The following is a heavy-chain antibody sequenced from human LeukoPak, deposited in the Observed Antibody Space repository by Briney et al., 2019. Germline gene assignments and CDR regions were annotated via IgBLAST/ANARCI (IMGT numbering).Heavy chain of an antibody. D-gene: IGHD2-21*02. V-gene: IGHV1-2*02. CDR3: ARNAYCGGDCYKVALDI. CDR2: INPNSGGT. J-gene: IGHJ3*02. CDR1: GYTFTGYY. Sequence: GASVKVSCKASGYTFTGYYMHWVRQAPGQGLEWMGWINPNSGGTNYAQKFQGRVTVTRDTSISTAYMELSRLRSDDTAVYYCARNAYCGGDCYKVALDIWGQGTMVTVSS.